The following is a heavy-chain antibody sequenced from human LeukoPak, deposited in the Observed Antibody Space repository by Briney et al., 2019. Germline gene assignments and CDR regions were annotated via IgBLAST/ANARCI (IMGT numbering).Heavy chain of an antibody. CDR3: ARDGTAAGPGGYYFDY. Sequence: GGSLRLSCAASEFTFSNYAMNWVRQAPGRGLEWVSYISTDSDSIYYADSVKGRFTISRDNAKNSLYLQMNSLRAEDTAVYYCARDGTAAGPGGYYFDYWGQGTQVTVSS. V-gene: IGHV3-48*01. D-gene: IGHD6-13*01. CDR2: ISTDSDSI. J-gene: IGHJ4*02. CDR1: EFTFSNYA.